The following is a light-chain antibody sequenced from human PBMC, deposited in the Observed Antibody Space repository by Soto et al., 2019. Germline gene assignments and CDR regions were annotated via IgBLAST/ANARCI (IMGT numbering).Light chain of an antibody. J-gene: IGKJ1*01. CDR2: DAS. V-gene: IGKV1-5*01. CDR3: QQYNIYSWT. CDR1: QSIGRW. Sequence: DIQMTQSPSTLSASVGDRVTITCRASQSIGRWLAWYQQKPGKAPKLLIYDASTLEGGVPSRFSGSGSGTEFTLTISSLQPDDLATYYCQQYNIYSWTFGQGTKVEIK.